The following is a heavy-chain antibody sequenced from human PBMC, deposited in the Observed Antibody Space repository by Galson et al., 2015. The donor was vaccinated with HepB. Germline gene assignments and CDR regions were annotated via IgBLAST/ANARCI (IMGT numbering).Heavy chain of an antibody. CDR1: RFTFSNYG. J-gene: IGHJ4*02. D-gene: IGHD1-26*01. CDR3: ASAKVGTTYFDY. CDR2: ISYDGSYK. V-gene: IGHV3-30*03. Sequence: SLRLSCAASRFTFSNYGMHWVRQAPGKGLEWVALISYDGSYKYYEDSVKGRFTISRDQIENTLYLQIDSLRPEDTAVYYCASAKVGTTYFDYWGQGTLVTVSS.